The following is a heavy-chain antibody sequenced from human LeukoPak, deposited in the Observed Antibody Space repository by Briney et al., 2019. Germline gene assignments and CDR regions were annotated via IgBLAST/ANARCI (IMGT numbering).Heavy chain of an antibody. Sequence: PGGSLRLSCAASGFTFSSYSMNWVRQAPGKGLEWVSSIGSTSNYIYYADSVKGRFTISRDNSKNTLYLQMNSLRAEDTAVYYCAKDPSPVAVDYYSGMDVWGQGTTVTVSS. CDR2: IGSTSNYI. CDR1: GFTFSSYS. J-gene: IGHJ6*02. CDR3: AKDPSPVAVDYYSGMDV. V-gene: IGHV3-21*01. D-gene: IGHD6-19*01.